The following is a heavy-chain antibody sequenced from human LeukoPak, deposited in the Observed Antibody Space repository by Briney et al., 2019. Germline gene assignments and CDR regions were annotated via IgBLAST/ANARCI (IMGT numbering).Heavy chain of an antibody. Sequence: SETLSLTCTVSGGSFSSYYWSWIRQPPGKGLEWIGYIYYSGSTNYNPSLKSRVTISVDKSKNQFSLKLSSVTAADTAVYYCAAGTLQWELLRLEYWGQGTLVTVSS. CDR1: GGSFSSYY. D-gene: IGHD1-26*01. CDR3: AAGTLQWELLRLEY. CDR2: IYYSGST. V-gene: IGHV4-59*12. J-gene: IGHJ4*02.